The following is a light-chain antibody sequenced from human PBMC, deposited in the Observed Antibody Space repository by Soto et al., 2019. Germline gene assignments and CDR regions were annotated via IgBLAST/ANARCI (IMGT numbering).Light chain of an antibody. CDR2: LGS. J-gene: IGKJ3*01. V-gene: IGKV2-28*01. CDR1: QSLLHSNGYIY. CDR3: MQALQFSQWT. Sequence: DIVMTQSPLSLPVTAGEPASISCRSSQSLLHSNGYIYLDWYLQRPGQSPQLLIYLGSNRASGVPDRFSGGGSGTDFTLKISRVEAEDVGVYYCMQALQFSQWTFGPGTKVDIK.